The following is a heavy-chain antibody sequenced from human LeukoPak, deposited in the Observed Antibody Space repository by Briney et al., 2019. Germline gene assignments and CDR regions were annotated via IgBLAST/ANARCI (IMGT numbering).Heavy chain of an antibody. J-gene: IGHJ3*02. D-gene: IGHD6-19*01. V-gene: IGHV1-69*13. CDR3: ARSSGWYSAFDI. CDR1: GGTFSSYA. CDR2: IIPIFGTA. Sequence: SVKVSCKASGGTFSSYAISWVRQAPGQGPEWMGGIIPIFGTANYAQKFQGRVTITADESTSTAYMELSSLRSEDTAVYYCARSSGWYSAFDIWGQGTMVTVSS.